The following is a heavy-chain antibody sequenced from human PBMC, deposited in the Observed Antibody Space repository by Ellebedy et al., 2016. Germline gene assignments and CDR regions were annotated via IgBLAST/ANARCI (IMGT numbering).Heavy chain of an antibody. V-gene: IGHV4-30-4*02. CDR2: IYYSGST. Sequence: SETLSLXXTVSGGSISSGDYYWSWIRQPPGKGLEWIGYIYYSGSTYYNPSLKSRVTISVDTSTNQFSLKLNSVTAADTAVYYCARGGNNWFDPWGQGTLVTVSS. CDR1: GGSISSGDYY. CDR3: ARGGNNWFDP. J-gene: IGHJ5*02. D-gene: IGHD2-15*01.